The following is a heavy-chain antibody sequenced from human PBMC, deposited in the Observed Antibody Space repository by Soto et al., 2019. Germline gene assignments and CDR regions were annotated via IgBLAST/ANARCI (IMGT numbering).Heavy chain of an antibody. V-gene: IGHV3-74*01. CDR3: VRTSLVVAVATREDF. J-gene: IGHJ4*02. CDR1: GFTFSNYW. Sequence: EVQLVESGGGLVQPGESLRLSCAASGFTFSNYWMHWVRQAPGKGLVWVSRIDSGGSRITYADFVKGRFTISRDNAKNTVYLHMNSLTAEDTAVYYCVRTSLVVAVATREDFWGQGTLVTVSS. D-gene: IGHD2-15*01. CDR2: IDSGGSRI.